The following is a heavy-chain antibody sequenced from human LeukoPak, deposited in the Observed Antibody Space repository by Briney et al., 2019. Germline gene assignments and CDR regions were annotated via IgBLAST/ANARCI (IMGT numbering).Heavy chain of an antibody. Sequence: SQTLSLTCTVSGGSINSGAYYWSWIRQPPGKGLEWIGYIYHSGSTYSSPSLKSRVTISVDKSKNQFSLNLRSVTAADTAVYFCARVPVGMKTYYFDYWGQGTLATVSS. V-gene: IGHV4-30-2*01. CDR3: ARVPVGMKTYYFDY. D-gene: IGHD2-2*01. CDR2: IYHSGST. CDR1: GGSINSGAYY. J-gene: IGHJ4*02.